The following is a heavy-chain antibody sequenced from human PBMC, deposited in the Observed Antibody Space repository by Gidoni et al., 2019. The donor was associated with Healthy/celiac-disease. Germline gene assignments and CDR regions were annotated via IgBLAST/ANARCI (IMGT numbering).Heavy chain of an antibody. J-gene: IGHJ4*02. CDR3: ARVVFGIAVAGTSYFDY. CDR1: GGSISRCGYY. D-gene: IGHD6-19*01. CDR2: IYYSGST. V-gene: IGHV4-31*03. Sequence: QVQLQESGPGLVKPSQTLSLPCTVPGGSISRCGYYWSWIRQHPGKGLEWIGYIYYSGSTYYNPSLKSRVTISVDTSKNQFSLKLSSVTAADTAVYYCARVVFGIAVAGTSYFDYWGQGTLVTVSS.